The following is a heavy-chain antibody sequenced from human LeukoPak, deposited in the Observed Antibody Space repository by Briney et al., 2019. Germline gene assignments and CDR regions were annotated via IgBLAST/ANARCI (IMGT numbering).Heavy chain of an antibody. V-gene: IGHV4-39*01. CDR3: ARQGGWGGAASRIEC. CDR1: GVSISTRTYY. Sequence: SETLSLTCTVSGVSISTRTYYWAWIRQPPGKGLEWIGSMFYRGSTYYNPSLKSRVTISVDTSKNQFSLKLSSVTASDTAIFYCARQGGWGGAASRIECWGQGTLVTVSS. J-gene: IGHJ4*02. D-gene: IGHD1-26*01. CDR2: MFYRGST.